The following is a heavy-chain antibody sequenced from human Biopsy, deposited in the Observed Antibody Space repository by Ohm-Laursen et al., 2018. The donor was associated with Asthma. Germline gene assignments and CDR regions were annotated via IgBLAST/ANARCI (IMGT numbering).Heavy chain of an antibody. CDR3: ARKAGSCISRTCYSLDF. CDR1: GGTFNTYV. CDR2: INSVFGTT. D-gene: IGHD2-2*01. Sequence: SVTVSCKALGGTFNTYVIGWVRQAPGQGLEWMGGINSVFGTTTYPQKFQDRVTITADDSTSTVYMELSSLRPEDTAVYYCARKAGSCISRTCYSLDFWGQGTLVTVSS. J-gene: IGHJ4*02. V-gene: IGHV1-69*13.